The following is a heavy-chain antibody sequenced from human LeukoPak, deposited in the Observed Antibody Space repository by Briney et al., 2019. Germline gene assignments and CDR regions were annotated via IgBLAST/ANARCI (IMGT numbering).Heavy chain of an antibody. Sequence: GGSLRLSCAASGFTFSSYEMNWVRQAPGKGLEWISYISSSGSTIYYADSVKGRFTISRDNAKNSLYLQMNSLRAEDTAVYYCAREDIVVVPAAMEGPFDIWGQGTMVTVSS. J-gene: IGHJ3*02. CDR2: ISSSGSTI. CDR3: AREDIVVVPAAMEGPFDI. CDR1: GFTFSSYE. D-gene: IGHD2-2*01. V-gene: IGHV3-48*03.